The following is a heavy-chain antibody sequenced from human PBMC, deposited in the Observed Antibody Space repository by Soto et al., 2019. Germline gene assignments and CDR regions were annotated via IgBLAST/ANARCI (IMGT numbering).Heavy chain of an antibody. V-gene: IGHV3-30-3*01. CDR2: ISYDGSNK. CDR3: ARDRFSHYYYDSSGYHWLDP. D-gene: IGHD3-22*01. CDR1: GFTFSSYA. J-gene: IGHJ5*02. Sequence: GGSLRLSCAASGFTFSSYAMHWVRQAPGKGLEWVAVISYDGSNKYYADSVKGRFTISRDNSKNTLYLQMNSRRAEDTAVYYCARDRFSHYYYDSSGYHWLDPWGQGTLVTVYS.